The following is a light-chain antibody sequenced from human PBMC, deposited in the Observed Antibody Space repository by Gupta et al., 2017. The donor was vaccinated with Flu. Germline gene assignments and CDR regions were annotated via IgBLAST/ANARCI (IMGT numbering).Light chain of an antibody. J-gene: IGKJ4*01. V-gene: IGKV4-1*01. CDR2: WAS. Sequence: DLVLHQSPDSLAVSLGERATINCKSSQSVLYNSGNKNHLAWYQQKPRQPPKLLIYWASTRESGVPDRFSGSGSATDFTLTISSLQAEDVAVYYCQQYYSVPLTFGGGTKVEIK. CDR1: QSVLYNSGNKNH. CDR3: QQYYSVPLT.